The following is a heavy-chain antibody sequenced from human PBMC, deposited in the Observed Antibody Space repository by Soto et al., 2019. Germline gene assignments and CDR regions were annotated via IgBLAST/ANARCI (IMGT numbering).Heavy chain of an antibody. CDR1: GYTFTGYY. Sequence: VASVKVSCKASGYTFTGYYMHWVRQAPGQGLEWMGWINPNSGGTNYAQKFQGRVTMTRDTSISTAYMELSRLRSDDTAVYYCARDSSGYSFIGWFDPWGQGTLVTVSS. V-gene: IGHV1-2*02. J-gene: IGHJ5*02. CDR3: ARDSSGYSFIGWFDP. D-gene: IGHD5-18*01. CDR2: INPNSGGT.